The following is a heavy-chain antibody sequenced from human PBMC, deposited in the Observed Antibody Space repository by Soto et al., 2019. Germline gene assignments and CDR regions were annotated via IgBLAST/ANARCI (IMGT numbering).Heavy chain of an antibody. CDR2: IIPIFGTA. Sequence: QVQLVQSGAEVKKPGSSVKVSCKASGGTFSSYAISWVRQAPGQRLEWMGGIIPIFGTANYAQKFQGRVTITADESTSTAYMELSSLRSEDTAVYYCARGSEDIVVVPAAMIAFDIWGQGTMVTVSS. CDR3: ARGSEDIVVVPAAMIAFDI. CDR1: GGTFSSYA. J-gene: IGHJ3*02. V-gene: IGHV1-69*01. D-gene: IGHD2-2*01.